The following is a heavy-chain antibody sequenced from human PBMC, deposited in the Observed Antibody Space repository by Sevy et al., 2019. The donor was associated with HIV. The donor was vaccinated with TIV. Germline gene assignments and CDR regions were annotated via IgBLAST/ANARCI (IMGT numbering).Heavy chain of an antibody. CDR3: AAVGRGVGATGDDY. J-gene: IGHJ4*02. V-gene: IGHV1-58*01. CDR1: GFTFTSSA. Sequence: ASVTVSCKASGFTFTSSAVQWVRQARGQRLEWIGWIVVGSGNTNYAQKFQERVTITRDMSTSTAYMELSSLRSEDTAVYYCAAVGRGVGATGDDYWGQGTLVTVSS. D-gene: IGHD1-26*01. CDR2: IVVGSGNT.